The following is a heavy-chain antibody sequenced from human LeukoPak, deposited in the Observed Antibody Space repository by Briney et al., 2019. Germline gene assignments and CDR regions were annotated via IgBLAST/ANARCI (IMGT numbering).Heavy chain of an antibody. CDR2: ISSSRSYT. V-gene: IGHV3-11*06. CDR1: GFTFSDYY. CDR3: AREYGSGSYYKGGAFDI. J-gene: IGHJ3*02. D-gene: IGHD3-10*01. Sequence: GGSLRLSCAASGFTFSDYYMSWMREARGKGLEGVSYISSSRSYTNCADSVKGRFIICRDNAKNSLYLQMNSLRAEDTAVYYCAREYGSGSYYKGGAFDIWGQGTMVTVSS.